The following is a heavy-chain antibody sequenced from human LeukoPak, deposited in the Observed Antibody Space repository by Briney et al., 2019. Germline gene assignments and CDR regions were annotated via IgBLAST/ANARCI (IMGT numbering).Heavy chain of an antibody. J-gene: IGHJ3*02. CDR3: ARDGIGYYYDSSGYYTGADI. CDR2: IYYSGST. CDR1: GGSISSHY. Sequence: PSQTLSLTCTVAGGSISSHYWSWIRQPPGKGLEWVGYIYYSGSTNYNPSLKSRVTISVDTSKNQFSLKLSSVTAADTAVYYCARDGIGYYYDSSGYYTGADIWGQGTMVTVSS. D-gene: IGHD3-22*01. V-gene: IGHV4-59*11.